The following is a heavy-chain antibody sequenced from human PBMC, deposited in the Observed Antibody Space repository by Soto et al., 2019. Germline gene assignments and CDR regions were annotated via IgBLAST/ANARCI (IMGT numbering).Heavy chain of an antibody. CDR1: GFTFSSYA. CDR3: ATPGEFSASWYDY. D-gene: IGHD6-13*01. Sequence: PGGSLRLSCAASGFTFSSYAMSWVRQAPGKGLEWVGRIKSRADGGTAEYAAPVKGRFTISRDDSKTTLYLQMNTLKTEDTAVYYCATPGEFSASWYDYWGQGTLVTVSS. J-gene: IGHJ4*02. V-gene: IGHV3-15*01. CDR2: IKSRADGGTA.